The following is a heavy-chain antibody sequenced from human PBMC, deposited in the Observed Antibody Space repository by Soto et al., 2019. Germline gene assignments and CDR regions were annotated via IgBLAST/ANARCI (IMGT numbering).Heavy chain of an antibody. Sequence: GSLRLSCAASGFTFSSYAMSWVRQAPGKGLEWVSAISGSGGSTYYADSVKGRFTISRDNSKNTLYPQMNSLRAEDTAVYYCAKDRVGYDFWSGYSSFDYWGQGTLVTVSS. V-gene: IGHV3-23*01. J-gene: IGHJ4*02. CDR2: ISGSGGST. CDR1: GFTFSSYA. D-gene: IGHD3-3*01. CDR3: AKDRVGYDFWSGYSSFDY.